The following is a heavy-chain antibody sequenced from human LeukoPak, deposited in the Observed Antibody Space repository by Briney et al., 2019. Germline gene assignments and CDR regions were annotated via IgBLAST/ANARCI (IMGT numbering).Heavy chain of an antibody. V-gene: IGHV3-48*04. CDR1: GFTFNRYS. CDR2: IDSSRSTI. J-gene: IGHJ6*03. Sequence: GGSLRLSCAASGFTFNRYSINWVRQAPGKGLEWVSYIDSSRSTIYYADSVKGRFTISRDNAKNSLCLQMNSLRAEDTAVYYCARGKDYYDSSGYYGYYYYYMDVWGKGTTVTVSS. CDR3: ARGKDYYDSSGYYGYYYYYMDV. D-gene: IGHD3-22*01.